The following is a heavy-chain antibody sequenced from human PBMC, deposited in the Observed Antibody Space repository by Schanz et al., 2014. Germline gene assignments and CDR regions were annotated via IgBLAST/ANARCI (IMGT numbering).Heavy chain of an antibody. CDR2: ISPSSGGT. V-gene: IGHV1-2*06. CDR3: ARESVSRTRLFDP. CDR1: GGTFRSYT. J-gene: IGHJ5*02. D-gene: IGHD3-3*01. Sequence: QVLLVQSGAEVKQPGSSVKVSCKASGGTFRSYTVSWVRQAPGQGLEWMGRISPSSGGTNYAQNFQGRVTMTKDTSINTVYMELSTLTSDDTAVYYCARESVSRTRLFDPWGQGTLVTVSS.